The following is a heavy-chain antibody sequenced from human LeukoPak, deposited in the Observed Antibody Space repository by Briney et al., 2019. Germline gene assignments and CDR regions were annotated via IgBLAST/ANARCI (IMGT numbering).Heavy chain of an antibody. J-gene: IGHJ4*02. CDR2: INAGNGNT. CDR3: ASGRKRCSSTSCEFFDY. CDR1: GYTFTSYA. Sequence: GASVNVSCKASGYTFTSYAMHWVRQAPGQRLEWMGWINAGNGNTKYSQKFQGRVTITRDTSASTAYMELSSLRSEDTAVYYCASGRKRCSSTSCEFFDYWGQGTLVTVSS. V-gene: IGHV1-3*01. D-gene: IGHD2-2*01.